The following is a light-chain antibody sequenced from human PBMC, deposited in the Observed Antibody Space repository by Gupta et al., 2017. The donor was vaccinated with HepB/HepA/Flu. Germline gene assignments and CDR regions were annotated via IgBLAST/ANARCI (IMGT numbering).Light chain of an antibody. CDR1: QSVSNN. Sequence: EIVMTQSPATLSVSPGERATLSWRASQSVSNNLAWYQHHPGQAPRLLIYGAYTRANGIPARFSGSGSGTEFTLTISSRESEDFAVYYCQQQNSWPLTFGRGTNVEIK. CDR2: GAY. J-gene: IGKJ4*01. CDR3: QQQNSWPLT. V-gene: IGKV3-15*01.